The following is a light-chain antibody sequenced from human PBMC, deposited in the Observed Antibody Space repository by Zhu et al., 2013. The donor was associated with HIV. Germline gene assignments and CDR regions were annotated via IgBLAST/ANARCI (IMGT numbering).Light chain of an antibody. J-gene: IGKJ1*01. CDR1: HGVGTS. CDR2: DAS. V-gene: IGKV1-8*01. Sequence: AIQMTQSPSSLSASTGDRITITCRASHGVGTSLAWFQQKPGKAPNLLIYDASTLQSGVPSRFSATGSGTDFTLTISCLQSEDFGIYYCQQYSNYPWTFGQGTKVE. CDR3: QQYSNYPWT.